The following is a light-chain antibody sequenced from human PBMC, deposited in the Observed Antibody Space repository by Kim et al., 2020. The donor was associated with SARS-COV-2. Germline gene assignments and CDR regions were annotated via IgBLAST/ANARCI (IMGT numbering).Light chain of an antibody. V-gene: IGKV1-33*01. Sequence: DIQMTQSPSSLSASVGDRVTITCQASQDISNYLNWYQQKPGKAPKLLIYDASNLETGVPSRFSGSGSGTDFTFTISSLQPEDIATYYCQQYEKLPRTFGQGTKREI. J-gene: IGKJ2*01. CDR2: DAS. CDR1: QDISNY. CDR3: QQYEKLPRT.